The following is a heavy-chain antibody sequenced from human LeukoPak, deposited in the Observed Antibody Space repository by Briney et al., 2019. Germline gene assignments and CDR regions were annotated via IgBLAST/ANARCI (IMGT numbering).Heavy chain of an antibody. CDR3: ATIRRGSIYGYFDF. V-gene: IGHV4-59*11. CDR1: GASMSTHY. Sequence: PSETLSLTCTVSGASMSTHYWSWLRQPPGKGLEWIGYLSDSWRTKDNPSLQSRVTLSADTSKNQFSLRLTSVTAADTAVYYCATIRRGSIYGYFDFWGQGILVTVSS. D-gene: IGHD5-18*01. J-gene: IGHJ4*02. CDR2: LSDSWRT.